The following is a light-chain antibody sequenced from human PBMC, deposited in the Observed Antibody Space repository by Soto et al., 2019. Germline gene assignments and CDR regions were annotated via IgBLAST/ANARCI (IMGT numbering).Light chain of an antibody. V-gene: IGKV1D-12*01. CDR2: SAP. CDR3: QQADTFPIT. CDR1: QGISRS. J-gene: IGKJ5*01. Sequence: EVTQNQSSVSASVGDRVTITCQASQGISRSLAWYQQKPGKAPKLLIYSAPSLQSGVPSRFSGSGFGTDFTLTISSLQPEDFATYYCQQADTFPITFGQGTRLEIK.